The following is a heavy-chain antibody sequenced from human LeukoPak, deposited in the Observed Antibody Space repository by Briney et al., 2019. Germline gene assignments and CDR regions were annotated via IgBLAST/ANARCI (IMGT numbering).Heavy chain of an antibody. CDR3: AKGNPFYDY. J-gene: IGHJ4*02. CDR2: IYTSGST. CDR1: GGSTSNYY. V-gene: IGHV4-4*08. D-gene: IGHD5/OR15-5a*01. Sequence: SETLSLTCTVSGGSTSNYYWSWIRQPPGKGLEWIGNIYTSGSTYYSPSLKSRVIISLDTSENQFSLTLSSVTAADTAVYYCAKGNPFYDYWGQGTLVTVSS.